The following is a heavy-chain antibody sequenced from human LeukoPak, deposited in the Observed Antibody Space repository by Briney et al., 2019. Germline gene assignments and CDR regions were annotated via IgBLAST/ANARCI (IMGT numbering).Heavy chain of an antibody. D-gene: IGHD3-9*01. V-gene: IGHV4-39*01. CDR2: IYYSGST. J-gene: IGHJ4*02. Sequence: SETLSLTCTVSGGSISSSSYYWGWIRQPPGKGLEWIGSIYYSGSTYYNPSLKSRVTISVDTSKNQFSLKLSSVTAADTAVYYCARLGDWLVGLVDYWGQGTLVTVSS. CDR1: GGSISSSSYY. CDR3: ARLGDWLVGLVDY.